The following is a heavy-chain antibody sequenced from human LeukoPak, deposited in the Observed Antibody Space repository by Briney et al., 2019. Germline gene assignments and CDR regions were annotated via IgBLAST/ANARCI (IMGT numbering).Heavy chain of an antibody. CDR1: GYTFTGYY. Sequence: ASVKVSCKASGYTFTGYYMHWVRQAPGQGLEWMGWINPNSGGTNYAQKFQGRVTMTRDTSISTAYMELSRLRSDDTAVYYCARVYGSGKFQYFQHWGQGTLVTVFS. D-gene: IGHD3-10*01. J-gene: IGHJ1*01. V-gene: IGHV1-2*02. CDR2: INPNSGGT. CDR3: ARVYGSGKFQYFQH.